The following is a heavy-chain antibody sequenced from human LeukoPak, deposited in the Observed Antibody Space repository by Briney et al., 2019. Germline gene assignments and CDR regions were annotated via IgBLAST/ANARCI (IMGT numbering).Heavy chain of an antibody. D-gene: IGHD1-14*01. CDR1: GFTFNNYA. V-gene: IGHV3-23*01. J-gene: IGHJ6*02. Sequence: GGSLRLSCAASGFTFNNYAMNWVRQAPGKGLEWVSVISGSGGTTYYTDSVKGRFTISRDSSKNTLYLQMNGLRAEDTAVYYCAKVSGGGLYYDGMDVWGQGTTVTVSS. CDR2: ISGSGGTT. CDR3: AKVSGGGLYYDGMDV.